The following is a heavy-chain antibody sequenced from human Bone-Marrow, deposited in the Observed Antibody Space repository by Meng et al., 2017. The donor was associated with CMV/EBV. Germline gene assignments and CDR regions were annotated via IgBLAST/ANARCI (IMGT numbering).Heavy chain of an antibody. CDR3: ARESGAFIY. Sequence: KVSCKASGYTFTSYYMHWVRQAPGQGLQWIGIINPSSGSTTYAQRFQGRVTMTRDTSTTTVFMELSSLRSEDTAVYYCARESGAFIYWGQGTLVTVSS. CDR1: GYTFTSYY. D-gene: IGHD2-15*01. V-gene: IGHV1-46*01. J-gene: IGHJ4*02. CDR2: INPSSGST.